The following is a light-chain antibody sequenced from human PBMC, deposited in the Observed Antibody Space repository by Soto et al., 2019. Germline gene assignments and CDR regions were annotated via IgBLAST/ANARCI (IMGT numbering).Light chain of an antibody. CDR1: QSISTY. Sequence: DLQMPQSPSSLSASVGDRVTITCRASQSISTYLNWYQQKPGQAPKLLIYAASTLQSGVPSRFSGSGSGTDFILTISSLQLEDFATYYCQQSTRSLWTFGQGTKVEVK. J-gene: IGKJ1*01. V-gene: IGKV1-39*01. CDR2: AAS. CDR3: QQSTRSLWT.